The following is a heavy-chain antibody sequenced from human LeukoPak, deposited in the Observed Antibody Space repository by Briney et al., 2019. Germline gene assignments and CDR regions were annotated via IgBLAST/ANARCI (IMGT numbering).Heavy chain of an antibody. D-gene: IGHD2-2*01. CDR3: AKFSTQIVPALDY. CDR1: GFTFNNYA. CDR2: ISGSGGST. J-gene: IGHJ4*02. V-gene: IGHV3-23*01. Sequence: GGSLRLSCAASGFTFNNYAMSWVRQAPGKGLEWVSAISGSGGSTYYADSVKGRFTISRDNSKNTLYLQMNSLRAEDTAVYYCAKFSTQIVPALDYWGQGTLVTVSS.